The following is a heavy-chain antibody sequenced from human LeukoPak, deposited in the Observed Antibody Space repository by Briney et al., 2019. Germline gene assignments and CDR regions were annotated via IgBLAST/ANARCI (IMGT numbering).Heavy chain of an antibody. V-gene: IGHV4-34*01. CDR3: ARLLVGATSRGFDS. J-gene: IGHJ4*02. D-gene: IGHD1-26*01. CDR1: GGSFSGYY. Sequence: PSETLSLTCAACGGSFSGYYWSWIRQPPGKGLEWIGEIDHSGTTDYNPSLKSRVTISVDTSKNQFSLNLSSVTAADTAVYYCARLLVGATSRGFDSWGQGTLVTVSS. CDR2: IDHSGTT.